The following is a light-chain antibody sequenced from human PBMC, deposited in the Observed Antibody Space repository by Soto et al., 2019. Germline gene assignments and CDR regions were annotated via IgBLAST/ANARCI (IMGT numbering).Light chain of an antibody. Sequence: DVVMTQSPLSLPVTLGQPASISCRSSQSLVYSDGNTYLNWFQQRPGQSPRRLIYKVSNRDSGVPDRLSGSGSGAVFTLKISRVEAEDVGVYYCMQGTHWPITFGQGKRLEIK. V-gene: IGKV2-30*01. CDR1: QSLVYSDGNTY. CDR2: KVS. J-gene: IGKJ5*01. CDR3: MQGTHWPIT.